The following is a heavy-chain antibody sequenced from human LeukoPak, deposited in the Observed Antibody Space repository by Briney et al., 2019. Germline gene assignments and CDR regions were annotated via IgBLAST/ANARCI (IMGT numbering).Heavy chain of an antibody. CDR3: ARDRAVVVPAATEYYYYYYGMDV. D-gene: IGHD2-2*01. CDR2: IYYSGST. J-gene: IGHJ6*02. V-gene: IGHV4-59*01. CDR1: GGSISSYY. Sequence: SETLSLTCTVSGGSISSYYWSWIRQPPGKGLEWIGYIYYSGSTNYNPSLKSRVTISVDTSKNQFSLKLGSVTAADTAVYYCARDRAVVVPAATEYYYYYYGMDVWGQGTTVTVSS.